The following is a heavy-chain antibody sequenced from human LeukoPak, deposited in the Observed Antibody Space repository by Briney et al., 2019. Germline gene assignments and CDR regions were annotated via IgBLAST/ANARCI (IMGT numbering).Heavy chain of an antibody. V-gene: IGHV1-18*01. Sequence: ASVTVSCKASGHTLISYGVSWVRQAPGQGLEWMGWISVDNGNTNYAQKFQGRVTMTTDTSTSTAYMELRSLRSDDTAVYYCARDVRYFDFWGQGTLVTVSS. CDR1: GHTLISYG. D-gene: IGHD3-10*01. J-gene: IGHJ4*02. CDR3: ARDVRYFDF. CDR2: ISVDNGNT.